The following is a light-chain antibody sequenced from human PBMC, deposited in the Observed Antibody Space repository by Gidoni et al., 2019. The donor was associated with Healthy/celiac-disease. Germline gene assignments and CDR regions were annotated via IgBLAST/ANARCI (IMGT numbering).Light chain of an antibody. CDR3: NSRDSSGNPWV. Sequence: SSELPQAPAVSLALVQTVRITCQGDSLRSYYASWYQQKPGQAPVLVIYGKNNRPSGIPDRFSGSSSGNTASLTITGAQAEDEADYYCNSRDSSGNPWVFGGGTKLTVL. CDR2: GKN. CDR1: SLRSYY. J-gene: IGLJ3*02. V-gene: IGLV3-19*01.